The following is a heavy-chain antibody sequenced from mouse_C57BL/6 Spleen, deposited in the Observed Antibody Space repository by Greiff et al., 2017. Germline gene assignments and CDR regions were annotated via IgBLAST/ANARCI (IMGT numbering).Heavy chain of an antibody. CDR1: GYTFTSYW. Sequence: QVQLQQPGAELVRPGSSVKLSCKASGYTFTSYWMDWVKQRPGQGLEWIGNIYPSDSETHYNQKFKDKATLTVEKSSSTAYMQLSSLTSEDSAVYYCARQGTTVVEDYWGQGTTLTVSS. J-gene: IGHJ2*01. CDR2: IYPSDSET. V-gene: IGHV1-61*01. CDR3: ARQGTTVVEDY. D-gene: IGHD1-1*01.